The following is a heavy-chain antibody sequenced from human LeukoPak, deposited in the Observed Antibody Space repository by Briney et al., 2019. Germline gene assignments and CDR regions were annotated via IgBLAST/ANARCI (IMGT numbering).Heavy chain of an antibody. Sequence: ASVKVSCKASGYTFTGYYMHWVRQAPGQGLEWMGRINPNSGGSTTYAQTFQGRVTMTRDTSTSTVYMELTSLRSEDTAAYYCARVTMLRGVVGTNGMDVWGQGTTVTVSS. CDR1: GYTFTGYY. CDR3: ARVTMLRGVVGTNGMDV. V-gene: IGHV1-46*01. D-gene: IGHD3-10*01. J-gene: IGHJ6*02. CDR2: INPNSGGST.